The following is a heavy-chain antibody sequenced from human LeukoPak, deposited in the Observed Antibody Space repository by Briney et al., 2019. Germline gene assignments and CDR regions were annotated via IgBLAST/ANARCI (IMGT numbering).Heavy chain of an antibody. CDR1: GGSFSGYY. Sequence: SEAPSLTCAVYGGSFSGYYWSWIRQPPGKGLEWIGEINHSGSTNYNPSLKSRVTISVDTSKNQFSLKLSSVTAADTAVYYCARRSGYYFSNYYFDYWGQGTLVTVSS. J-gene: IGHJ4*02. D-gene: IGHD3-22*01. V-gene: IGHV4-34*01. CDR3: ARRSGYYFSNYYFDY. CDR2: INHSGST.